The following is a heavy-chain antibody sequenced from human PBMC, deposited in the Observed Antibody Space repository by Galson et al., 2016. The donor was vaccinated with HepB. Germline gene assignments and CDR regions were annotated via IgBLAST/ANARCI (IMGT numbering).Heavy chain of an antibody. J-gene: IGHJ5*02. D-gene: IGHD3-3*01. Sequence: SLRLSCAASGFIFSDYHMTWIRQAPGKGPEWVAYTSSSSRYTDYADSVKGRFTISRDNAKNSLYLQMNSLRAEDTAVYYCAGGAQGFLEWLLLGWFDPWGQGTLVTVSS. V-gene: IGHV3-11*05. CDR1: GFIFSDYH. CDR3: AGGAQGFLEWLLLGWFDP. CDR2: TSSSSRYT.